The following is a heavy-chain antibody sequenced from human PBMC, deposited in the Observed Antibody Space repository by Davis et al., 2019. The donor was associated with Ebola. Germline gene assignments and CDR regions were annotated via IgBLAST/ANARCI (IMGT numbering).Heavy chain of an antibody. CDR1: GFTFSNAW. Sequence: PGGSLRLSCAASGFTFSNAWMSWVRQAPGKGLEWVADIRQDGNEKYYMDSVKGRFSISRDNTKNSLYLQMNSLTAEDTAVYYCARFGFRGGCYWGQGILVTVSS. V-gene: IGHV3-7*03. D-gene: IGHD3-10*01. CDR3: ARFGFRGGCY. J-gene: IGHJ4*02. CDR2: IRQDGNEK.